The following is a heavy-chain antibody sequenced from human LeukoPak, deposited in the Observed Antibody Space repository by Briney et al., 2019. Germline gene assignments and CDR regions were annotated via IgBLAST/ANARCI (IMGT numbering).Heavy chain of an antibody. D-gene: IGHD2-15*01. CDR1: GGSISSYY. V-gene: IGHV4-59*08. CDR3: ARGHCSGGSCYSANLNYFDY. Sequence: SETLSLTCTVSGGSISSYYWSWIRQPPGKGLEWIGYIYYSGSTNYNPPLRSRVTISVDTSKNQFSLKLSSVTAADTAVYYCARGHCSGGSCYSANLNYFDYWGQGTLVTVSS. CDR2: IYYSGST. J-gene: IGHJ4*02.